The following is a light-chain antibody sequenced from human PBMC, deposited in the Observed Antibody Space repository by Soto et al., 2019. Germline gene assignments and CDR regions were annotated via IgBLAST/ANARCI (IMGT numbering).Light chain of an antibody. J-gene: IGKJ2*01. Sequence: DLQMTQSPSSLSASVGDRVTITCRASQSFSNYLNWYQQKPGKAPKLLIYAASNLQSGVPSRFSGSGSGADFTLTINSLQPEDFATYYCQQSYSTPYTFGQGTKLQIK. CDR3: QQSYSTPYT. CDR1: QSFSNY. CDR2: AAS. V-gene: IGKV1-39*01.